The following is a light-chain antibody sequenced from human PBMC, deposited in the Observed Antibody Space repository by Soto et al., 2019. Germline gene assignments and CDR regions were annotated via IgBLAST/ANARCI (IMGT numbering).Light chain of an antibody. CDR1: SSDVGSYNR. CDR3: SYYPRISIYL. CDR2: EVS. Sequence: SALTQPPSVFGSPGQSVTISCTGTSSDVGSYNRVSWYQQPPGTAPKLMIYEVSNRPSGVPDRFSVSKSGNTASLTISGLRVEDGADYYCSYYPRISIYLSGTGTKTTVL. V-gene: IGLV2-18*01. J-gene: IGLJ1*01.